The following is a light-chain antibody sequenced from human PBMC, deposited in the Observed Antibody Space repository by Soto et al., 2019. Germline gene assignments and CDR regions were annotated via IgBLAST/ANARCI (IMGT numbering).Light chain of an antibody. Sequence: DIVMTQSPDSLAVSLGERATINCKSSQSVLYSANNKNCLAWYQQKPGQPPKLLLYWASTRESGVPDRFSGSGSGSDFTLTISSLQAEDVAVYYCQQYYSTPRTFGQGTKVVIK. J-gene: IGKJ1*01. CDR3: QQYYSTPRT. CDR1: QSVLYSANNKNC. CDR2: WAS. V-gene: IGKV4-1*01.